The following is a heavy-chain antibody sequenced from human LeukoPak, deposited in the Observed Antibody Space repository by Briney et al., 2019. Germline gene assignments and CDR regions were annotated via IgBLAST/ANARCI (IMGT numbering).Heavy chain of an antibody. J-gene: IGHJ4*02. D-gene: IGHD5-18*01. Sequence: AASVKVSCKASGGTFSSYTISWVRHAPGQGLEWMGRIIPILGIANYAQKFQGRVTITADKSTSTAYMELSSLRSEDTAVYYCARASARYSYGALEYWGQGTLVTVSS. CDR3: ARASARYSYGALEY. CDR1: GGTFSSYT. V-gene: IGHV1-69*02. CDR2: IIPILGIA.